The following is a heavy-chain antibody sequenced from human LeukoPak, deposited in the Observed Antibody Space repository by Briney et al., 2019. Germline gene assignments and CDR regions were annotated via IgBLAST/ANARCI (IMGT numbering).Heavy chain of an antibody. V-gene: IGHV4-4*02. CDR3: ARNWVRGNYYYGMDV. CDR1: GGSVSRNW. Sequence: SGTLSLTCAVSGGSVSRNWWSWVRQPPGKGLEWIGEIHHSGSTNYNPSLKSRVTISVDTSKNQFSLKLSSVTAADTAVYYCARNWVRGNYYYGMDVWGQGTTVTVSS. D-gene: IGHD3-10*01. J-gene: IGHJ6*02. CDR2: IHHSGST.